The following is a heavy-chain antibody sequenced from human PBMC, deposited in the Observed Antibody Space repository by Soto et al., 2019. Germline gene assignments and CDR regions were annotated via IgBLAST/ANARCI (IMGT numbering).Heavy chain of an antibody. CDR2: ISAYNGNT. CDR3: ARDPYCSSTSCYSLVDY. CDR1: GYTFTSYG. J-gene: IGHJ4*02. V-gene: IGHV1-18*04. Sequence: ASVKVSCKASGYTFTSYGISWVRQAPGQGLEWMGWISAYNGNTNYAQKLQGRVTMTTDTSTSTAYMEPRSLRSDDTAVYYCARDPYCSSTSCYSLVDYWGQGTLVTVSS. D-gene: IGHD2-2*02.